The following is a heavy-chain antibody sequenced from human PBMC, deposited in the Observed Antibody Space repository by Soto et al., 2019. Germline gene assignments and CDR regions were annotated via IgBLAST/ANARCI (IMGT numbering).Heavy chain of an antibody. CDR2: FDPEDGET. CDR3: ATGEGYEFLSGYLWAFGTSRYRRTGYYCMDV. CDR1: GYTLTELS. Sequence: GASVKVSCKVSGYTLTELSMHWVRQAPGKGLEWMGGFDPEDGETIYAQKFQGRVTMTEDTSTDTAYMELSSLRSEDTAVYYCATGEGYEFLSGYLWAFGTSRYRRTGYYCMDVWGKGTTVTVSS. V-gene: IGHV1-24*01. J-gene: IGHJ6*03. D-gene: IGHD3-3*01.